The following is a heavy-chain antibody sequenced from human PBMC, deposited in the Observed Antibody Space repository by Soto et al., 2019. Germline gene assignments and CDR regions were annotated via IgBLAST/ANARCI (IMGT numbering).Heavy chain of an antibody. D-gene: IGHD2-21*01. V-gene: IGHV4-34*01. Sequence: SETLSLTCVVSGRSLIDYFWRWIRQPPGLALEWIGEINHLGSINYNPSLKSRVTMSVDTSKNQFSLTLNSVTAADTATYYCARGGISHWAYFYYMDVWDRGTTVT. J-gene: IGHJ6*03. CDR3: ARGGISHWAYFYYMDV. CDR2: INHLGSI. CDR1: GRSLIDYF.